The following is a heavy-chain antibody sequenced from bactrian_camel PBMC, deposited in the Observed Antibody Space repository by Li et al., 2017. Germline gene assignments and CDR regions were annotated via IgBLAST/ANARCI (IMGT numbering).Heavy chain of an antibody. CDR3: VRDYYWYPFDTNY. CDR2: IRRSGGET. D-gene: IGHD3*01. CDR1: GHSRGSNC. Sequence: VQLVESGGGSVQTGGSLRLSCVVSGHSRGSNCVGWYRLPPGRAPAEREGIAAIRRSGGETWYAGSVKGRFTISRDNAKNTVYLQMNSLKPEDTAVYFCVRDYYWYPFDTNYWGQGTQVTVS. V-gene: IGHV3S55*01. J-gene: IGHJ4*01.